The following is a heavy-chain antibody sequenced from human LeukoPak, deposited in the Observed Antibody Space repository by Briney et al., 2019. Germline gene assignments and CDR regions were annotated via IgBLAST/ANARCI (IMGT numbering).Heavy chain of an antibody. V-gene: IGHV3-30-3*01. CDR3: ARSSSRDSSGWTFDY. Sequence: GGSLRLSCAASGFTFSSYAMHWVRQAPGKGLEWVAVISYDGSNKYYADSVKGRFTISRDNSKNTLYLQMNSLRAEDTAVYYCARSSSRDSSGWTFDYWGQGTLVTVSS. CDR1: GFTFSSYA. CDR2: ISYDGSNK. D-gene: IGHD6-19*01. J-gene: IGHJ4*02.